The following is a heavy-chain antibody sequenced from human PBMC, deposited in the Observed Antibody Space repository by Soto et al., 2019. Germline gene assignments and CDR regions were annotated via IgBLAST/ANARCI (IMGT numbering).Heavy chain of an antibody. Sequence: PSETLSLTCTVSGGSISSYYWSWIRQPPGKGLEWIGYIYYSGSTNYNPSLKSRVTISVDTSKNQFSLKLSSVTAADTAVYYCARSTHYRDNWFAPWGQGTLVTVSS. V-gene: IGHV4-59*01. CDR1: GGSISSYY. J-gene: IGHJ5*02. CDR2: IYYSGST. D-gene: IGHD4-4*01. CDR3: ARSTHYRDNWFAP.